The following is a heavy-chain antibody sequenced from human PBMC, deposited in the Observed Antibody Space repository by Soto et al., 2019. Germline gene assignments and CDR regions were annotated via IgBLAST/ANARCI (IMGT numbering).Heavy chain of an antibody. CDR1: GFTFSSYG. CDR2: ISYDGSNK. V-gene: IGHV3-30*18. J-gene: IGHJ4*02. CDR3: AKEKVAGTSYFDY. D-gene: IGHD6-19*01. Sequence: QVQLVESGGGVVQPGRSLRLSCAASGFTFSSYGMHWVRQAPGKGLAWVAVISYDGSNKYQEDSVRGRFTISRDNSKNTLYLQMNSLRGEDTAVYYCAKEKVAGTSYFDYWGQGTLVTVSS.